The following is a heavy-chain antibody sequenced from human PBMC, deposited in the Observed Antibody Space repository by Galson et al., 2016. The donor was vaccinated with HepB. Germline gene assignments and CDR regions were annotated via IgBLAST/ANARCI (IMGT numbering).Heavy chain of an antibody. CDR3: ARDARPTASWHYFDY. CDR2: ITRSGDAT. Sequence: SLRLSCAASGFSFSNSGMSWVRQAPGRGLEWVSGITRSGDATHYADFVKGRSTISRHNSKKTMYLQMNSLRGDDTAVYYCARDARPTASWHYFDYWGQGTLVTVSS. CDR1: GFSFSNSG. D-gene: IGHD2-2*01. V-gene: IGHV3-23*01. J-gene: IGHJ4*02.